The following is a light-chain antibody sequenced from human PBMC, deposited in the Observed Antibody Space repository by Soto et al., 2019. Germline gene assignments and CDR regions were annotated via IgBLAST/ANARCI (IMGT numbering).Light chain of an antibody. CDR3: CSYAGSYTLV. CDR2: DVS. V-gene: IGLV2-11*01. Sequence: QPALTQPRSVSGSPGQSVTISCTGTSSDVGGYNFVSWYQHHPGKAPKLMIYDVSKRPSGVPDRFSGSKSGSTASLTISGLQAEDEADYYCCSYAGSYTLVFGGGTKVTVL. J-gene: IGLJ3*02. CDR1: SSDVGGYNF.